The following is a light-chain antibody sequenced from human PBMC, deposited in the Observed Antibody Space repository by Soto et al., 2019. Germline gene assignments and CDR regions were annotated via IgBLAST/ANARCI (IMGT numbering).Light chain of an antibody. Sequence: EIVMTQSPATLSVSPGDRATLSCRASQSVSTNLAWYQQTPGQAPRLLIFGASARATGIPARFSGSGSGTEFTLTISSLQSEDFAVYYCQQYNNWLGTFGQGTKVEIK. CDR3: QQYNNWLGT. CDR1: QSVSTN. J-gene: IGKJ1*01. CDR2: GAS. V-gene: IGKV3-15*01.